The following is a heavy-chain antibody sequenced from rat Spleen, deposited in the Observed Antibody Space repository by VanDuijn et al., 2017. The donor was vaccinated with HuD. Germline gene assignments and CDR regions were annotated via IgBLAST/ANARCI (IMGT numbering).Heavy chain of an antibody. Sequence: EVQLVATGGGLVQPGRSLKLSCVASGFTFSRYWMYWVRQAPGKGLEWVSSISNEGSNTYYPDAVKGRFTISRDNAENTVYLQMNSLRSEDTATYYCARGYTLDYWGQGVMVTVSS. V-gene: IGHV5-58*01. CDR2: ISNEGSNT. CDR3: ARGYTLDY. CDR1: GFTFSRYW. D-gene: IGHD1-11*01. J-gene: IGHJ2*01.